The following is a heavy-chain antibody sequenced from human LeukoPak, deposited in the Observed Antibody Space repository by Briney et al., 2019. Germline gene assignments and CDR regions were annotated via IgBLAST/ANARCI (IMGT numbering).Heavy chain of an antibody. Sequence: PGGSLRLSCAASGFAFSTNWMHWVRQAPGKGLVWVSHISTDARTITYADFVKGRFTISRDNAKNTLYLQMNSLRAEDTAVYYCARAYDSSGYPHGYWGQGTLVTVSS. CDR3: ARAYDSSGYPHGY. J-gene: IGHJ4*02. D-gene: IGHD3-22*01. V-gene: IGHV3-74*01. CDR1: GFAFSTNW. CDR2: ISTDARTI.